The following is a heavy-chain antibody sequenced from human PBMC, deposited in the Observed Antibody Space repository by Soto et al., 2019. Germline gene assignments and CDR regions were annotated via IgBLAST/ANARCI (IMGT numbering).Heavy chain of an antibody. CDR2: IKEDGSEK. J-gene: IGHJ5*02. CDR1: GSTFSGYW. D-gene: IGHD3-10*01. V-gene: IGHV3-7*03. CDR3: ARPLYGSGSVWFDP. Sequence: GGSLRLSCSASGSTFSGYWMTWVRQAPGKGLEWVANIKEDGSEKYYVDSVKGRFTISRDNPKNSLYLQMNSLRADDTAVYYCARPLYGSGSVWFDPWGQGTLVTVSS.